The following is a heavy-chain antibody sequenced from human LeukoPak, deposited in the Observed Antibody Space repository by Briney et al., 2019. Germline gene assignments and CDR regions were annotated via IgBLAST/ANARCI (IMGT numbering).Heavy chain of an antibody. Sequence: GGSLRLSCVASGFTFTDHSMHWVRQPPGKGLEWVAVASSDEVTTFYGDSIKGRFTISRDNSKNTVYLQINSLRHEDTAVYYCARERQLGATPFDYWGQGSQVTVSS. CDR2: ASSDEVTT. J-gene: IGHJ4*02. CDR3: ARERQLGATPFDY. D-gene: IGHD1-26*01. V-gene: IGHV3-30*01. CDR1: GFTFTDHS.